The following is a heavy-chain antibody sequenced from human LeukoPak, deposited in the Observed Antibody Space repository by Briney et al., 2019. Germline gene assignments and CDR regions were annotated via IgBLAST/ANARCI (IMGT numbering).Heavy chain of an antibody. CDR3: AKDNFVKWEPEGKLGY. CDR1: GGSISSGGYS. CDR2: ISGSGGST. Sequence: ETLSLTCAVSGGSISSGGYSWSWVRQAPGKGLEWVSAISGSGGSTYYADSVKGRFTISRDNSKNTLYLQMNSLRAEDTAVYYCAKDNFVKWEPEGKLGYWGQGTLVTVSS. D-gene: IGHD1-26*01. V-gene: IGHV3-23*01. J-gene: IGHJ4*02.